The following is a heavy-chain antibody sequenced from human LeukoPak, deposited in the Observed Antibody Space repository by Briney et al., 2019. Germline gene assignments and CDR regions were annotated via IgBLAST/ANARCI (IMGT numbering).Heavy chain of an antibody. CDR1: GGSFSGYY. CDR3: ARADTAMVDAFDI. D-gene: IGHD5-18*01. CDR2: IYYSGST. J-gene: IGHJ3*02. V-gene: IGHV4-59*01. Sequence: PSETLSLTCAVYGGSFSGYYWSWIRQPPGKGLEWIGYIYYSGSTNYNPSLKSRVTISVDTSKNQFSLKLSSVTAADTAVYYCARADTAMVDAFDIWGQGTMVTVSS.